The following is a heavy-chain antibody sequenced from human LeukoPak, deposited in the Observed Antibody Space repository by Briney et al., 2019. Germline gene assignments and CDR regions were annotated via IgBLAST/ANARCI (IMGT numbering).Heavy chain of an antibody. CDR2: ISYDGSNK. D-gene: IGHD3-22*01. J-gene: IGHJ4*02. CDR1: GFTSSSYA. CDR3: ARDPYYDSSGPFDY. V-gene: IGHV3-30-3*01. Sequence: GRSLRLSCAASGFTSSSYAMHWVRQAPGKGLEWVAVISYDGSNKYYADSVKGRFTISRDNSKNTLYLQMNSLRAEDTAVYYCARDPYYDSSGPFDYWGQGTLVTVSS.